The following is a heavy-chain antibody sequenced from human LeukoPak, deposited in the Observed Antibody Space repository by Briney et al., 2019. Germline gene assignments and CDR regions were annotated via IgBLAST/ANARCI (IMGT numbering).Heavy chain of an antibody. D-gene: IGHD3-22*01. CDR1: GITFRNYA. CDR3: AIGDDTVRAGY. J-gene: IGHJ4*02. CDR2: ISGTGSNT. Sequence: GGSLRLSCAVSGITFRNYAMSWVRQAPGKGLEWVSSISGTGSNTYYADSVKGRFTISRDNSKDTLYLQMNSLRAEDTAVYYCAIGDDTVRAGYWGQGTLVTVSS. V-gene: IGHV3-23*01.